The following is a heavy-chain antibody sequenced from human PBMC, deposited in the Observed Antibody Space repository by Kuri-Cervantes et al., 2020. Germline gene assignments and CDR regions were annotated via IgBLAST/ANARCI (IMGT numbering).Heavy chain of an antibody. D-gene: IGHD6-13*01. CDR3: AKAGQQLVAYYFDY. V-gene: IGHV3-30*18. CDR2: TSYDGSNK. CDR1: GFTFSSYW. J-gene: IGHJ4*02. Sequence: GESLKISCAASGFTFSSYWMSWVRQAPGKGLEWVAVTSYDGSNKYYADSVKGRFTISRDNSKNTLYVQMNSLRAEDTALYYCAKAGQQLVAYYFDYWGQGTLVTVSS.